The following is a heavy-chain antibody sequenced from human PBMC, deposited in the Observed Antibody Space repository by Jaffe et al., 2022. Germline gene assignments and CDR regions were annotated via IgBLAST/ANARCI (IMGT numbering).Heavy chain of an antibody. V-gene: IGHV4-61*02. Sequence: QVQLQESGPGLVKPSQTLSLTCTVSGGSISSGSYYWSWIRQPAGKGLEWIGRIYTSGSTNYNPSLKSRVTISVDTSKNQFSLKLSSVTAADTAVYYCARGGSGRQRSDAFDIWGQGTMVTVSS. CDR1: GGSISSGSYY. D-gene: IGHD1-26*01. CDR2: IYTSGST. CDR3: ARGGSGRQRSDAFDI. J-gene: IGHJ3*02.